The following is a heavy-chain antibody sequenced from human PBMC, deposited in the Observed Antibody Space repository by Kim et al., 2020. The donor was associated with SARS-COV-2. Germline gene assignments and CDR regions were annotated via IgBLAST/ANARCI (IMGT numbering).Heavy chain of an antibody. J-gene: IGHJ4*02. V-gene: IGHV4-39*01. CDR3: ARQCSSGWYLGY. CDR1: GGSISSSSYY. D-gene: IGHD6-19*01. CDR2: NYYSGST. Sequence: SETLSLTCTVSGGSISSSSYYWGWIRQPQGKGLEWIGSNYYSGSTYYNPSLKSRVTISVDTSKNQFSLKLSSVTAADTAVCYCARQCSSGWYLGYWGQGTLVTVSS.